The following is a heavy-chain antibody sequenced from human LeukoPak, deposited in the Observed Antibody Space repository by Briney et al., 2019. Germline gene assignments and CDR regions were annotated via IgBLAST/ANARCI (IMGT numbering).Heavy chain of an antibody. CDR1: GFTFSTYG. CDR2: IWEDGSNI. CDR3: ARAGYNSGWYEY. J-gene: IGHJ4*02. Sequence: PGRSLRLSCAASGFTFSTYGMHWVRQAPGKGLECVAGIWEDGSNIYYADSVKGRLIISRDNSKNTLYLQMNSLGGEDTAVYYCARAGYNSGWYEYWGQGTLVTVSS. D-gene: IGHD6-19*01. V-gene: IGHV3-33*01.